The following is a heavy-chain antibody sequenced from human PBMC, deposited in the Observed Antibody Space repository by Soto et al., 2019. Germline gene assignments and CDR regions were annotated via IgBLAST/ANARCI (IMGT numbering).Heavy chain of an antibody. Sequence: QLQLQESGPGLVKPSETLSLTCTVSGGSISSSSYYWGWIRQPPGKGLEWIGSIYYSGSTYYNPSLKSRVTISVHTSKNQFSLKLSSVTAADTAMYYCARHRDRGYYYDSSFDYWGQGTLVTVSS. CDR3: ARHRDRGYYYDSSFDY. J-gene: IGHJ4*02. CDR2: IYYSGST. D-gene: IGHD3-22*01. CDR1: GGSISSSSYY. V-gene: IGHV4-39*01.